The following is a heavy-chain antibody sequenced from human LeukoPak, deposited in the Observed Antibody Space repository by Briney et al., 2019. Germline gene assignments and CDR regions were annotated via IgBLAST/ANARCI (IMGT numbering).Heavy chain of an antibody. CDR1: GGSIISGGYL. CDR2: IYYSGST. V-gene: IGHV4-31*03. D-gene: IGHD3-22*01. J-gene: IGHJ3*02. Sequence: SETLSLTCTVSGGSIISGGYLWSWIRQHPGKGLEWIGYIYYSGSTHYNSSLESRVTISVDTSKKQFSLKLSSVTAADTAVYYYAAFDSATYDAFDIWGQGTMVTVSS. CDR3: AAFDSATYDAFDI.